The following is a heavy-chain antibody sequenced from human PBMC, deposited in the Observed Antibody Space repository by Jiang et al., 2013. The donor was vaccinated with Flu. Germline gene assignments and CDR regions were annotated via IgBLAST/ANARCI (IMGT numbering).Heavy chain of an antibody. J-gene: IGHJ4*02. V-gene: IGHV3-30*01. D-gene: IGHD3-16*01. CDR3: VRPGRGRKRTSVDY. Sequence: VQLLESGGGVVQPGRSLRLSCAASGFTFSSYAMHWVRQAPGKGLEWVAVISYDGSNKYYADSVKGRFTISRDNSKNTLYLQMNSLRAEDTAVYYCVRPGRGRKRTSVDYVGPGNPGPPSP. CDR1: GFTFSSYA. CDR2: ISYDGSNK.